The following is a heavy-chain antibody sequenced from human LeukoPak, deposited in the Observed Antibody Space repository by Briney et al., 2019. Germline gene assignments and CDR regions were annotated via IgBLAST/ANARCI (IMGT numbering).Heavy chain of an antibody. Sequence: GGSLRLSCAASGFTFSDYWMTWVRQAPGKGLEWVANIKQHGSEKYYVDSVKGRFTISRDNAKNSLYLQMNSLRAEDTALYYCAKDIYDILSGALFDYWGQGTLVTVSS. CDR3: AKDIYDILSGALFDY. J-gene: IGHJ4*02. CDR2: IKQHGSEK. V-gene: IGHV3-7*03. D-gene: IGHD3-9*01. CDR1: GFTFSDYW.